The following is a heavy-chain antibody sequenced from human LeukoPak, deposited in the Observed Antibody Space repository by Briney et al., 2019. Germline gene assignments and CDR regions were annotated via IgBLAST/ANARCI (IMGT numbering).Heavy chain of an antibody. D-gene: IGHD2-15*01. CDR3: ARDSFDAFDI. CDR2: IGTAGDT. V-gene: IGHV3-13*01. Sequence: PGGSLRLSCAASGFTFSDYWIHWVRQATGKGLEWVSAIGTAGDTYYPGSVKGRFTISRENAKNSLYLQMNSLRAEDTAVYYCARDSFDAFDIWGQGTMVTVSS. J-gene: IGHJ3*02. CDR1: GFTFSDYW.